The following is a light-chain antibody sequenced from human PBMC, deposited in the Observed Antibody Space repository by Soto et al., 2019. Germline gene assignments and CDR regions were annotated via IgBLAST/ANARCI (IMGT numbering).Light chain of an antibody. CDR3: LLSYSGARV. Sequence: QAVVTQEPSLTVSPGGTVTLTCDSSTGAVTSGHYPYWFQQKPGQAPRTLVYNTSDKHSWAPARFSGSLLGGKAALTLSGAQPEDEAEYYCLLSYSGARVFGGGTKVTIL. J-gene: IGLJ3*02. CDR2: NTS. V-gene: IGLV7-46*01. CDR1: TGAVTSGHY.